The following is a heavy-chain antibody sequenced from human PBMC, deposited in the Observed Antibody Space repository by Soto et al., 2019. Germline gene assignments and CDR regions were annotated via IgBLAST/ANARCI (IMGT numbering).Heavy chain of an antibody. Sequence: QLQLQESGPGLVKPSETLSLTCTVSGGSISSSSYYWGWIRQPPGEGLEWIGSIYYSGSTYYNPSLKSRVTISVDTSKNQFSLKLSSVTAADTAVYYCARYGIAAAVYFEYWGQGTLVTVSS. V-gene: IGHV4-39*01. J-gene: IGHJ4*02. CDR3: ARYGIAAAVYFEY. D-gene: IGHD6-13*01. CDR2: IYYSGST. CDR1: GGSISSSSYY.